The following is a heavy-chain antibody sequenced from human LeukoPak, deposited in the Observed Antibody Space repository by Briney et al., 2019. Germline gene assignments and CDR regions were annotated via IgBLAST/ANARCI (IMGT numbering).Heavy chain of an antibody. J-gene: IGHJ4*02. Sequence: GASVKASCKASGYTFISYQMHWVRQAPGQGLEWMGIINPTGGSTSHAQKFQGRVTMTRDTSTSTVYMELSSLRSEDTAVYYCARKGSSSCFDYWGQGTLVTVSS. CDR3: ARKGSSSCFDY. V-gene: IGHV1-46*01. CDR2: INPTGGST. D-gene: IGHD6-6*01. CDR1: GYTFISYQ.